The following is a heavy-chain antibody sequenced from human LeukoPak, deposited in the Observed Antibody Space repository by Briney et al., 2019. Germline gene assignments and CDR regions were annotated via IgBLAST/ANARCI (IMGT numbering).Heavy chain of an antibody. CDR2: IYYSGST. V-gene: IGHV4-39*07. CDR1: GGSISSSSYY. J-gene: IGHJ3*02. CDR3: VSYWNYYDSSGYYFSAFDI. Sequence: SETLSLTCTVSGGSISSSSYYWGWIRQLPGKGLEWIGSIYYSGSTYYNPSLKSRVTISVDTSKNQFSLKLSSVTAADTAVYYCVSYWNYYDSSGYYFSAFDIWGQGTMVTVSS. D-gene: IGHD3-22*01.